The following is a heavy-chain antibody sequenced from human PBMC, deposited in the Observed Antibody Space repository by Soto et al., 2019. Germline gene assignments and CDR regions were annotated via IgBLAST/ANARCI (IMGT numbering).Heavy chain of an antibody. CDR3: ARTGTTSAGHFDY. CDR1: GGSISSGGFY. J-gene: IGHJ4*02. Sequence: PSETLSLTCTVSGGSISSGGFYWSWIRQHPGKGLDWIGYIFNSGSTHYNPSLKSRVTMSVDTSKNQFSLRLNSVTAADTAVYYCARTGTTSAGHFDYWGQGPLVTVSS. D-gene: IGHD1-7*01. CDR2: IFNSGST. V-gene: IGHV4-31*03.